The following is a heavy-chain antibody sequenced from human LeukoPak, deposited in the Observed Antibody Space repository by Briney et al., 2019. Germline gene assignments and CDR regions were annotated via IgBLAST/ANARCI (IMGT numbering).Heavy chain of an antibody. V-gene: IGHV3-33*01. CDR2: IWYDGSNK. J-gene: IGHJ5*02. CDR3: AREYYDFWSGYSGWFDP. Sequence: PGRSLRLSCAASGFTFSSYGMHWVRQAPGKGLEWVAVIWYDGSNKYYADSVKGRFTISRDNSKNTLYLQMNSQRAEDTAVYYCAREYYDFWSGYSGWFDPWGQGTLVTVSS. D-gene: IGHD3-3*01. CDR1: GFTFSSYG.